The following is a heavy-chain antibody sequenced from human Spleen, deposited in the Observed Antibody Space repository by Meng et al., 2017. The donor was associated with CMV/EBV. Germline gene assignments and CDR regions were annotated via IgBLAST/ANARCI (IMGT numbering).Heavy chain of an antibody. J-gene: IGHJ4*02. V-gene: IGHV4-30-4*01. CDR2: IYYSGST. CDR3: ARKPLGYDSSGYMGYYFDY. CDR1: SGGDY. D-gene: IGHD3-22*01. Sequence: SGGDYWSWIRQPPGKGLEWIGYIYYSGSTYYNPSLKSRVTISVDTSKNQFSLKLSSVTAADTAVYYCARKPLGYDSSGYMGYYFDYWGQGTLVTVSS.